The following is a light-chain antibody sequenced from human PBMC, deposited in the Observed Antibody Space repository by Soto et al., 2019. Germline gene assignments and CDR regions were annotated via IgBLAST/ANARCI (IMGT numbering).Light chain of an antibody. V-gene: IGKV1-5*01. CDR2: GAS. CDR3: QQYGGSPIS. J-gene: IGKJ5*01. Sequence: DIQMSQSPSTLSASVGDTFTVTWRASQSVSGWLAWYQQKPGEAPKLLIYGASSRATGIPDRFSGLGSGTDFTLTISRLEPEDFAVYYCQQYGGSPISFGQGTRLEIK. CDR1: QSVSGW.